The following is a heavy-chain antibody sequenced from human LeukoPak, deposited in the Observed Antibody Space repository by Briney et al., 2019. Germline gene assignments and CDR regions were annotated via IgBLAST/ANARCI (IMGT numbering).Heavy chain of an antibody. V-gene: IGHV3-74*01. Sequence: GGSLRLSCAASGFTFSSYWMHWVRQAPGKWLVWVSRINSDGSSTSYADSVKGRFTISRDNAKNTLYLQMNSLRAEDTAVYYCARGRGGYGYNWGQGTLVTVSS. CDR2: INSDGSST. J-gene: IGHJ4*02. CDR1: GFTFSSYW. CDR3: ARGRGGYGYN. D-gene: IGHD5-18*01.